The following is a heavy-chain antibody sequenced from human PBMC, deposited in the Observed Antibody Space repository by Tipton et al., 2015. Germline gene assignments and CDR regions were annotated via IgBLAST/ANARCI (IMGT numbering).Heavy chain of an antibody. V-gene: IGHV4-61*01. CDR3: TRASFMREADFDY. CDR1: AYSISSDYY. Sequence: TLSLTCAVSAYSISSDYYWGWIRQSPGKGLEWIGYIYYSGTTEYNPSLNGRVTIAVDTSKNQFSLNLRSVTAADTAIYYCTRASFMREADFDYWGQGTLVTVSS. D-gene: IGHD3-16*01. J-gene: IGHJ4*02. CDR2: IYYSGTT.